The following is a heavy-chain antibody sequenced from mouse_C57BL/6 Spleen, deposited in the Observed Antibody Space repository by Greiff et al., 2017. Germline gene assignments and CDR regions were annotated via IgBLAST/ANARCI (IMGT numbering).Heavy chain of an antibody. D-gene: IGHD4-1*01. V-gene: IGHV1-55*01. CDR3: ARWNWDEGYAMDY. Sequence: VQLQQPGAELVKPGASVKMSCKASGYTFTSYWITWVKQRPGQGLEWIGDIYPGSGSTNYNEKFKSKATLTVDTSSSTAYLQLSSLTSEDSAVYYCARWNWDEGYAMDYWGQGTSVTVSS. CDR1: GYTFTSYW. J-gene: IGHJ4*01. CDR2: IYPGSGST.